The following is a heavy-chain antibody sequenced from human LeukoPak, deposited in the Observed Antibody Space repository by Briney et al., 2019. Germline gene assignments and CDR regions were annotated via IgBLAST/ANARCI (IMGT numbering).Heavy chain of an antibody. Sequence: GGSLRLPCAASGFTFSSFGMHWVRQAPGKGLEWVAVIWYDASDRYYADSVKGRFTISRDNSKNTLFLQMNSLRDDDTAVYYCVRGVGVSRFNYFDPWGQGTLVVVSS. V-gene: IGHV3-33*01. J-gene: IGHJ5*02. CDR2: IWYDASDR. CDR1: GFTFSSFG. D-gene: IGHD5-24*01. CDR3: VRGVGVSRFNYFDP.